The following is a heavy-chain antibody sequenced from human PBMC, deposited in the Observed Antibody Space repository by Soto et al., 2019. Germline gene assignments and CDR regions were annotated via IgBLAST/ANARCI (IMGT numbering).Heavy chain of an antibody. D-gene: IGHD6-6*01. J-gene: IGHJ4*02. CDR3: ARDLSSSSRPIYYFDY. V-gene: IGHV3-30-3*01. CDR2: ISYDGSNK. Sequence: GGSLRLSCAASGFTFSSYAMHWFRQAPGKGLEWVAVISYDGSNKYYADSVKGRFTISRDNSKNTLYLQMNSLRAEDTAVYYCARDLSSSSRPIYYFDYWGQGTLVTVSS. CDR1: GFTFSSYA.